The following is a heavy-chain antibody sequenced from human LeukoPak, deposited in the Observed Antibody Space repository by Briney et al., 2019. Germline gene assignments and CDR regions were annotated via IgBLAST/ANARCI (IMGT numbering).Heavy chain of an antibody. D-gene: IGHD5-18*01. V-gene: IGHV3-7*04. CDR2: VKQDGSET. Sequence: GGSLRLSCAASGFTFSSNWMSWVRQAPGKGLEWVANVKQDGSETYYVDSVKGLFTISRDNAKNSLFLQMNTLRVEDTAVYYCARAYSYAFEPWGQGTLVTVSS. CDR3: ARAYSYAFEP. J-gene: IGHJ5*02. CDR1: GFTFSSNW.